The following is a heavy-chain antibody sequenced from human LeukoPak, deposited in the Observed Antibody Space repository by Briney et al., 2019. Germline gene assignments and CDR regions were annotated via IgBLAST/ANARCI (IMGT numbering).Heavy chain of an antibody. CDR1: GYTFTDYY. CDR3: ARGRYSGYDWHY. V-gene: IGHV1-2*02. J-gene: IGHJ4*02. CDR2: INPNSGGT. D-gene: IGHD5-12*01. Sequence: ASVKVSCKASGYTFTDYYMHWVRQAPGQGLEWMGWINPNSGGTNSAQKFQGRVTMTRDTSISTAYMELSSLRSEDTAVYYCARGRYSGYDWHYWGQGTLVTVSS.